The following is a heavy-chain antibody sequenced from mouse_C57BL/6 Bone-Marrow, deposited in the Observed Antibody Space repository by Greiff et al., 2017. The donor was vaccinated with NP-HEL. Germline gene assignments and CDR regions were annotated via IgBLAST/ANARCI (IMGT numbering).Heavy chain of an antibody. CDR1: GFNIKDDY. J-gene: IGHJ3*01. D-gene: IGHD2-3*01. Sequence: EVQLQQSGAELVRPGASVKLSCTASGFNIKDDYMHWVKQRPEQGLEWIGWIDPENGDTEYASKFQGKATITADTSSNTAYLQLSSLTSEDTAVYYCTTRDGYYVPAWFAYWGQGTLVTVSA. CDR3: TTRDGYYVPAWFAY. CDR2: IDPENGDT. V-gene: IGHV14-4*01.